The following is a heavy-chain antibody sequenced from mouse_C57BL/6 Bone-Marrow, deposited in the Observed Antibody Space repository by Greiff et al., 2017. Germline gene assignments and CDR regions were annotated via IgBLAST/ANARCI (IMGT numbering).Heavy chain of an antibody. CDR2: INPGSGGT. CDR3: ARSAYYYGGYFDV. CDR1: GYAFTNYL. Sequence: QVQLKESGAELVRPGTSVKVSCKASGYAFTNYLIEWVKQRPGQGLEWIGVINPGSGGTNYNEKFKGKATLTADKSSSTAYMQLSSLTSEDSAVYFWARSAYYYGGYFDVWGTGTTVTVSS. J-gene: IGHJ1*03. D-gene: IGHD1-1*01. V-gene: IGHV1-54*01.